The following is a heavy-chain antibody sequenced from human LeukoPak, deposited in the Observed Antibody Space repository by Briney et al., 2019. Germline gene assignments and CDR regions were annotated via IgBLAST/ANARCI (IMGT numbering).Heavy chain of an antibody. D-gene: IGHD3-10*01. Sequence: GASVKVSCKASGYIFTGYYMHWVRQAPGQGLEWMGWINPNSGDTNYAQKFQGRVTMTRDTSISTAYMELRSLRSDDTAVYYCARTSYGSGSYLAYWGQGTLVTVSS. V-gene: IGHV1-2*02. J-gene: IGHJ4*02. CDR3: ARTSYGSGSYLAY. CDR2: INPNSGDT. CDR1: GYIFTGYY.